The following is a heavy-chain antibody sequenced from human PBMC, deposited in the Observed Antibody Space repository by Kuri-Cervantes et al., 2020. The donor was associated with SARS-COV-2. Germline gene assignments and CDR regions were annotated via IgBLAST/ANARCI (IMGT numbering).Heavy chain of an antibody. CDR1: GGSFSGYY. D-gene: IGHD4-17*01. V-gene: IGHV4-34*01. J-gene: IGHJ4*02. CDR2: INHSGST. Sequence: SETLSLTCAVYGGSFSGYYWSWIRQPPGKGLEWIGEINHSGSTNYNPSLKSRVTISVDTSKNQFSLKLSSVTAADTAVYYCARDLDYGDPFGYWGQGNPV. CDR3: ARDLDYGDPFGY.